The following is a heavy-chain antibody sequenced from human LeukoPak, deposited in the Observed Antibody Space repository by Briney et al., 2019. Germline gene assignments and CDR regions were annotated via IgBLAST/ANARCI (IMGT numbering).Heavy chain of an antibody. Sequence: SETLPLTCTVSGGSISSSSYYWGWIRQPPGKGLEWIGSIYYSGSTYYNPSLKSRVTISVDTSKNQSSLKLSSVTAADTAVYYCARRRVVPAAILSYYYYGMDVWGQGTTVTVSS. V-gene: IGHV4-39*01. CDR1: GGSISSSSYY. CDR2: IYYSGST. J-gene: IGHJ6*02. D-gene: IGHD2-2*02. CDR3: ARRRVVPAAILSYYYYGMDV.